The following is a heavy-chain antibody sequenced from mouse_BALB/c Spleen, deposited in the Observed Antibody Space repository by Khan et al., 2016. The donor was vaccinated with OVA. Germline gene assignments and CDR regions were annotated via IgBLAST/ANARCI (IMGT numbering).Heavy chain of an antibody. V-gene: IGHV1-53*01. CDR3: TMSGYGSFAY. J-gene: IGHJ3*01. CDR2: INPNNGGS. CDR1: GYTFTSYY. Sequence: VQLQQSGAELVKPGASVKLSCKASGYTFTSYYMYWVKQRPGQGLEWIGEINPNNGGSNFNEKFKSKATLTVYRSSTAACKQLYSLASEESEVYYGTMSGYGSFAYWSQGTLVTVAA. D-gene: IGHD2-2*01.